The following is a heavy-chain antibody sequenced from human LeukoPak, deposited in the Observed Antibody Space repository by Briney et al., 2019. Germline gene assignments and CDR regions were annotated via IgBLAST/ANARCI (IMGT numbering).Heavy chain of an antibody. CDR3: ARDYYDYVWGSYRYKYYFDY. CDR2: INHSGST. J-gene: IGHJ4*02. D-gene: IGHD3-16*02. Sequence: SQTLSLTCTVSGGSISSGGYYWSWIRQPPGKGLEWIGEINHSGSTNYNPSLKSRVTISVDTSKNQSSLKLSSVTAADTAVYYCARDYYDYVWGSYRYKYYFDYWGQGTLVTVSS. CDR1: GGSISSGGYY. V-gene: IGHV4-30-2*01.